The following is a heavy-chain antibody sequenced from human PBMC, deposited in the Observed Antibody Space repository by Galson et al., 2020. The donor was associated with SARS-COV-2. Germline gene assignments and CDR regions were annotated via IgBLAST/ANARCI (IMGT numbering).Heavy chain of an antibody. CDR2: IYYSGSR. CDR3: ARGTAAAAGDFEY. CDR1: GGSISSYY. J-gene: IGHJ4*02. D-gene: IGHD6-13*01. Sequence: SETLSLTCSVSGGSISSYYWSWIRQTPGKRLEWIAYIYYSGSRNYNPSLQNRVTISVDTSKNQLSLELRSVTAADTAVYYCARGTAAAAGDFEYWGQGTLVTVSS. V-gene: IGHV4-59*01.